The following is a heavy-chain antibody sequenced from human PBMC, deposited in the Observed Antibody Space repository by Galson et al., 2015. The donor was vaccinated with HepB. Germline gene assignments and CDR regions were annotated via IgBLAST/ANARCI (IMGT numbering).Heavy chain of an antibody. CDR1: GFTFSSYW. V-gene: IGHV3-74*01. CDR2: INPDGTTT. Sequence: SLRLSCAASGFTFSSYWMHWVRQAPGKGLVWVSLINPDGTTTTYADSVRGRFTISRDIAKNTLYLQMNSLRAEDTAVYYCARAGAAAGMVWGQGTMVTVSS. D-gene: IGHD6-13*01. J-gene: IGHJ3*01. CDR3: ARAGAAAGMV.